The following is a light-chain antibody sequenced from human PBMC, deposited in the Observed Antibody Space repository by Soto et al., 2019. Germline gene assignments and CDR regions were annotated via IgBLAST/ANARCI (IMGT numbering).Light chain of an antibody. J-gene: IGLJ3*02. Sequence: QAASVSGSPGQSITISCTGTSRDVGVYDYVSWYQQYPGKAPKLMIYEVTSRPSGVSSRFSGSKSGNTASLTISGLQAEDEADYFCSSYSTTNTWVFGGGTQLTVL. CDR2: EVT. V-gene: IGLV2-14*01. CDR1: SRDVGVYDY. CDR3: SSYSTTNTWV.